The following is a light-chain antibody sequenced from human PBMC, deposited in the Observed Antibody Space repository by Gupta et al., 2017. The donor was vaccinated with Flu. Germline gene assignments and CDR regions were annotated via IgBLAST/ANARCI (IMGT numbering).Light chain of an antibody. CDR2: GPS. V-gene: IGKV3-20*01. Sequence: GTVSLSPGESVTLSCRASQSVKSNSLAWYQQKPGQAPRLLTYGPSSRPTGIPDRFSGSGSGTDFTLTITRLEPEDFAVYYCQQYGTSPWTFGQGTKVESK. CDR1: QSVKSNS. CDR3: QQYGTSPWT. J-gene: IGKJ1*01.